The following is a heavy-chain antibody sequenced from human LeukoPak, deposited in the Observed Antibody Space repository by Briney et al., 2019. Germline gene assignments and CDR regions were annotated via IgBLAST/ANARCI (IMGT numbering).Heavy chain of an antibody. J-gene: IGHJ4*02. D-gene: IGHD3-10*01. CDR2: ISYDGSNK. CDR3: AKVSDYGSGSYYNTQYFDY. V-gene: IGHV3-30*18. Sequence: GGSLRLSCAASGFTFSSYGMHWVRQAPGKGLEWVAVISYDGSNKYYADSVKGRFTISRDNSKNTLYLQMNSLRAEDTAVYYCAKVSDYGSGSYYNTQYFDYWGQGTLVTVSS. CDR1: GFTFSSYG.